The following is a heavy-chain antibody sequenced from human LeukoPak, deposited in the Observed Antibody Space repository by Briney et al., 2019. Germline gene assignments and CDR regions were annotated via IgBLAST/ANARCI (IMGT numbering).Heavy chain of an antibody. CDR1: GYTLTELS. CDR2: FDPEDGET. Sequence: GASVKVSCKVSGYTLTELSMHWVRQAPGKGLEWMGGFDPEDGETIYAQKFHGRVTMTEDTSTDTAYMELSSLRSEDTAVYYCATGQYIPGPFDYWGQGTLVTVSS. CDR3: ATGQYIPGPFDY. V-gene: IGHV1-24*01. J-gene: IGHJ4*02. D-gene: IGHD5-18*01.